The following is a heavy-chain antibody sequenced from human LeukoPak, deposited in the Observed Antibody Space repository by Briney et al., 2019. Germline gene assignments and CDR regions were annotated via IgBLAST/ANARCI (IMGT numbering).Heavy chain of an antibody. V-gene: IGHV1-69*13. CDR2: IIPIFGTA. CDR1: GGTFSSYA. J-gene: IGHJ4*02. D-gene: IGHD3-22*01. CDR3: ARGHHYDSSGCYYVGYYFDY. Sequence: SVKVSCKASGGTFSSYAISWVRQAPGQGLEWMGGIIPIFGTANYAQKFQGRVTITADESTSTAYMELSSLRSEDTAVYYCARGHHYDSSGCYYVGYYFDYWGQGTLVTVSS.